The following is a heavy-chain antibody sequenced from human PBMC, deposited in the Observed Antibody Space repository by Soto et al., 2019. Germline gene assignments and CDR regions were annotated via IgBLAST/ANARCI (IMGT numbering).Heavy chain of an antibody. V-gene: IGHV4-59*01. J-gene: IGHJ3*02. CDR1: GGSIISYY. D-gene: IGHD6-19*01. Sequence: QVQLQESGPGLVKPSETLSLTCTVSGGSIISYYWSWIRQPPGKGLEWIGYIYSSGSTNYNPSLKSRVSLSVDTSKNQFSLKLSYVTAADTAVYYCARGQWLANDAFDIWGQGTMVTVSS. CDR3: ARGQWLANDAFDI. CDR2: IYSSGST.